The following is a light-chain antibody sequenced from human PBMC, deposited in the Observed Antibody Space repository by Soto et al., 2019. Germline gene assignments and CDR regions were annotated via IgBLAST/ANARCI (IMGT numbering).Light chain of an antibody. CDR3: QQYGSSSWT. CDR1: QSVGASY. Sequence: EIVLTQSPGTLSLSPGERATLSCRASQSVGASYLAWYQQKPGQAPRLLINGAASRATGIPDRFSGSGSGTDLTLTISRLEPEDVAVYYCQQYGSSSWTLGQGTKVDIK. V-gene: IGKV3-20*01. CDR2: GAA. J-gene: IGKJ1*01.